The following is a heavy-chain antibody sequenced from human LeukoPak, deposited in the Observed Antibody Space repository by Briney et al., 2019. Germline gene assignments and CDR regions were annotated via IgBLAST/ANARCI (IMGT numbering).Heavy chain of an antibody. Sequence: PGGSPRLSCAASGFTFSSYAMSWVRQAPGKGLEWVSAISGSGGSTYYADSVKGRFTISRDNSKNTLYLQMNSLRAEDTAVYHCAKGSYYYDSADYFDYWGQGTLVTVSS. J-gene: IGHJ4*02. CDR2: ISGSGGST. CDR1: GFTFSSYA. CDR3: AKGSYYYDSADYFDY. D-gene: IGHD3-22*01. V-gene: IGHV3-23*01.